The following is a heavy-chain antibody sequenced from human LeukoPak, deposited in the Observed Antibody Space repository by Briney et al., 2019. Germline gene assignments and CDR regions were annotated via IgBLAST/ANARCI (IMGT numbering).Heavy chain of an antibody. D-gene: IGHD4-17*01. V-gene: IGHV3-23*01. Sequence: GGSLRLSCAASGFTFRSYAMSWVRQAPGKGLEWVSTISGNGVRTNYADSVKGRFTVSRDNSKNVYLQMNGLIAEDTAVYYCAKDGETHGEFDHWGQGTVVTVSS. J-gene: IGHJ4*02. CDR1: GFTFRSYA. CDR3: AKDGETHGEFDH. CDR2: ISGNGVRT.